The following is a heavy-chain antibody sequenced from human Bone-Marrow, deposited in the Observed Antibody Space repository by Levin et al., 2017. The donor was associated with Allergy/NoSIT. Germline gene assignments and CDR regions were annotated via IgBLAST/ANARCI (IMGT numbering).Heavy chain of an antibody. Sequence: GGSLRLSCAASGFILSGHWMHWIRQAPGKGLEWVSSITNDGTHTFYADPVKGRFTISRDNAKNMQYLQMNGLRVEDSAVYYCASSGWGFRGQGTLVTVSS. D-gene: IGHD3-10*01. CDR1: GFILSGHW. CDR3: ASSGWGF. J-gene: IGHJ4*02. V-gene: IGHV3-74*01. CDR2: ITNDGTHT.